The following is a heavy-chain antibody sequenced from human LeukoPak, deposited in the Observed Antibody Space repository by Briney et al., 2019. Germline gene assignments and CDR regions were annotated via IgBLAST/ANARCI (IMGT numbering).Heavy chain of an antibody. J-gene: IGHJ4*02. CDR3: ARRPTVTTFFDY. V-gene: IGHV4-59*01. D-gene: IGHD4-17*01. CDR2: IYNSGST. Sequence: SETLSLTCTVSGGSISSYYWSWIRQPPGKGLEWIGYIYNSGSTNYNPSLKSRVTISVDTSKNQFSLKLSSVTAADTAVYYCARRPTVTTFFDYWGQGTLVTVS. CDR1: GGSISSYY.